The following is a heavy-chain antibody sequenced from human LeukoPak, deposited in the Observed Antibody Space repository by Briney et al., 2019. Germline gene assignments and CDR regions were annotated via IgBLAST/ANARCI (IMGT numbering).Heavy chain of an antibody. V-gene: IGHV4-38-2*01. Sequence: SETLSLTCAVSGYSISSGYYWGWIRQPPGKGLEWIGSIYHSGSTYYNPSLKSRVTISVDTSKNQFSLKLSSVTAADTAVYCCARLPGSLKRNWFDPWGQGTLVTVSS. J-gene: IGHJ5*02. CDR1: GYSISSGYY. CDR3: ARLPGSLKRNWFDP. CDR2: IYHSGST.